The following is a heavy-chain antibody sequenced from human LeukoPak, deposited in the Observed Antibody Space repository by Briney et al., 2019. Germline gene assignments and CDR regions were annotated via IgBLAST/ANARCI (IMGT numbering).Heavy chain of an antibody. Sequence: GGSLRLSCAASGFTFDDHAMHWVRQAPGKGLEWVSGISWNSGSIGYADSVKGRFTISRDNAKNSLYLQMNSLRAEDMALYYCVILGVAEGYWGQGTLVTVSS. V-gene: IGHV3-9*03. CDR2: ISWNSGSI. J-gene: IGHJ4*02. D-gene: IGHD2-15*01. CDR3: VILGVAEGY. CDR1: GFTFDDHA.